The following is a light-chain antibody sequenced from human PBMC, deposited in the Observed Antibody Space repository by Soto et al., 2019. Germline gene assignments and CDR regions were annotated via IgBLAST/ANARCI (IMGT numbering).Light chain of an antibody. CDR1: SSNIGAGYD. CDR3: QSYDSSLSGWV. CDR2: GNS. V-gene: IGLV1-40*01. Sequence: VVTQPPSVSGAPGQRVTISCTRSSSNIGAGYDVHWYQQLPGTAPKLLIYGNSNRPSGVPDRFSGSKSGTSASLAITGLQAEDEADYYCQSYDSSLSGWVFGGGTKLTVL. J-gene: IGLJ3*02.